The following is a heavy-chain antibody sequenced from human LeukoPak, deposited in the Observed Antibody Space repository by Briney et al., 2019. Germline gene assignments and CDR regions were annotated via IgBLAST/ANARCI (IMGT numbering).Heavy chain of an antibody. CDR2: IYNSGST. CDR1: GYSISSGYF. J-gene: IGHJ4*02. V-gene: IGHV4-38-2*02. Sequence: SETLSLTCTVSGYSISSGYFWGWIRQTPGKGLEWIGSIYNSGSTYYNPSLKSRVTLSVDTSENQFSLQLNSVTAADTAVYYCAREVGGDGHLQYWGQGTLVTVSS. CDR3: AREVGGDGHLQY. D-gene: IGHD1-26*01.